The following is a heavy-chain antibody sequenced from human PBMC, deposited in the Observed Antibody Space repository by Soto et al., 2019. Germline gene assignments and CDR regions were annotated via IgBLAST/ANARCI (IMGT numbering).Heavy chain of an antibody. V-gene: IGHV3-30-3*01. D-gene: IGHD5-12*01. J-gene: IGHJ6*02. Sequence: QVQLVESGGGVVKPGRSLRLSWAASGFNFSSYAMHWVRQAPGKGLELVAVISYDGSNKYYADSVKGRFTISRDNSKNTLYLQMNSLRAEDTAVYYCARDYYRFNGGYGFRMDFWGQGTTVTVSS. CDR2: ISYDGSNK. CDR1: GFNFSSYA. CDR3: ARDYYRFNGGYGFRMDF.